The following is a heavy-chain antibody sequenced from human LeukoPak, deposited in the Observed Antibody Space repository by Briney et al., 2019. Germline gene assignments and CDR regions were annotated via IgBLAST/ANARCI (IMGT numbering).Heavy chain of an antibody. Sequence: GGSLRLSCAASGFTFSDYYMSWIRQAPGKGLEWVSYITPSGSSTDYADSVKGRFTFSRDNSKNTLYLQMNSLRAEDTAVYYCARDKASYFDYWGQGTLVTVSS. CDR1: GFTFSDYY. CDR2: ITPSGSST. V-gene: IGHV3-11*04. J-gene: IGHJ4*02. CDR3: ARDKASYFDY.